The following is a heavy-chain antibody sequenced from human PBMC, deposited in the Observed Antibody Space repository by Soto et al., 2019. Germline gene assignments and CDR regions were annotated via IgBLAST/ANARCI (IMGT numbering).Heavy chain of an antibody. V-gene: IGHV3-33*01. CDR3: ASTIGRSSSTGNYYYYYGMDV. D-gene: IGHD6-13*01. CDR1: GFTFSSYG. CDR2: IWYDGSNK. J-gene: IGHJ6*02. Sequence: GGSLRLSCAASGFTFSSYGMHWVRQAPGKGLEWVAVIWYDGSNKYYADSMKGRFTISRDNSKNTLYLQMNSLRAEDTAVYYCASTIGRSSSTGNYYYYYGMDVWGQGTTVTVSS.